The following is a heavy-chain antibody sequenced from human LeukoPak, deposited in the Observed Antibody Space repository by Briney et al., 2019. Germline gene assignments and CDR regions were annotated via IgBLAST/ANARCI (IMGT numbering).Heavy chain of an antibody. CDR2: IIPIFGTA. CDR1: GGTFSSYA. V-gene: IGHV1-69*05. CDR3: ASYAGAYYYYMDV. D-gene: IGHD3-16*01. J-gene: IGHJ6*03. Sequence: ASVKVSCKASGGTFSSYAISWVRQAPGQGLEWMGGIIPIFGTANYAQKFQGRVTITTDESTSTAYMELSSLGSEDTAVYYCASYAGAYYYYMDVWGKGTTVTVSS.